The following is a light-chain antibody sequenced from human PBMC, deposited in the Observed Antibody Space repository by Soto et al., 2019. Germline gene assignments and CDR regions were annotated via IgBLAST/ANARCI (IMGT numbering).Light chain of an antibody. CDR3: QKYNSAPRT. V-gene: IGKV1-27*01. Sequence: SASVGDRVTITCRASQGIIDYLAWYQQKPGKAPKLLIYAASTLQSGVPSRFSGSGAGTDFTLTISSLQPEDVATYYCQKYNSAPRTFGQGTKVEIK. J-gene: IGKJ1*01. CDR1: QGIIDY. CDR2: AAS.